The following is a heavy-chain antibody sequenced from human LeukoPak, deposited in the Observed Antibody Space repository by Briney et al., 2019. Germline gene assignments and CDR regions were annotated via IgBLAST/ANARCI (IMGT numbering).Heavy chain of an antibody. D-gene: IGHD3-22*01. Sequence: GESLKISCKGSGYSFTSYWIGWVRQMPGKGLEWMGIIYPGDSDTRYSPSFQGQVTISADKSISTAYLQWSSLKASDTAMYYCARQSVSSFSSGYSFDYWGQGTLVTVSS. CDR3: ARQSVSSFSSGYSFDY. CDR1: GYSFTSYW. J-gene: IGHJ4*02. CDR2: IYPGDSDT. V-gene: IGHV5-51*01.